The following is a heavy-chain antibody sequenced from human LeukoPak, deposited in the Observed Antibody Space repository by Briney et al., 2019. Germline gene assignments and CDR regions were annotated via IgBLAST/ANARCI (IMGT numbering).Heavy chain of an antibody. Sequence: GGSLRLSCAASGFTFSSYAMSWVRQAPGKGLEWVSAISGSGGTTYYADSVKGRFTISRDNAKNSLYLQMNSLRAEDTAVYYCARDVGWWFDPWGQGTLVTVSS. CDR2: ISGSGGTT. CDR3: ARDVGWWFDP. J-gene: IGHJ5*02. CDR1: GFTFSSYA. D-gene: IGHD2-15*01. V-gene: IGHV3-23*01.